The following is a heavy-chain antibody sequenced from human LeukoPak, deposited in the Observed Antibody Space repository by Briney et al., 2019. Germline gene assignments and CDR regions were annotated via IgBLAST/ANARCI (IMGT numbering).Heavy chain of an antibody. Sequence: PGGSLRLSCAASGFTFSSYAMHWVRQAPGKGLEWVAVISYDGSNKYYADSVKGRFTISRDNSKNTLYMQMNSLRAEDTAVYYCAREGIRGYIFDYWGQGTLVTVSS. V-gene: IGHV3-30-3*01. CDR1: GFTFSSYA. CDR2: ISYDGSNK. J-gene: IGHJ4*02. D-gene: IGHD6-25*01. CDR3: AREGIRGYIFDY.